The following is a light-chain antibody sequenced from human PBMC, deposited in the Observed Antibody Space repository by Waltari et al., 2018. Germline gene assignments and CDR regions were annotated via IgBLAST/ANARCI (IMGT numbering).Light chain of an antibody. J-gene: IGKJ1*01. V-gene: IGKV3-20*01. Sequence: EIVLTPSPGSLSLSPGDSATLSCRASQSVGRTLAWYQQRPGQAPRLLIYDASSRATGIPDRFSGSGSGTDFSLTISRLEPEDFAVYYCQKYGTRPTTFGQGTKVEVK. CDR3: QKYGTRPTT. CDR1: QSVGRT. CDR2: DAS.